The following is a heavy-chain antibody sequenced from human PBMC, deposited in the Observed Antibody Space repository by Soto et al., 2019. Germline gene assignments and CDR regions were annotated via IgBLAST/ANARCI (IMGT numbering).Heavy chain of an antibody. J-gene: IGHJ4*02. Sequence: GGSLRLSCAVSGFTFSSYSMNWVRQAPGEGLEWVSSISSSSSYIYYADSVKGRFTISRDNAKNSLYLQMNSLRAEDTAVYYCARGLERYCSGGSCYVMFDYWGQGTLVTVSS. V-gene: IGHV3-21*01. CDR2: ISSSSSYI. D-gene: IGHD2-15*01. CDR1: GFTFSSYS. CDR3: ARGLERYCSGGSCYVMFDY.